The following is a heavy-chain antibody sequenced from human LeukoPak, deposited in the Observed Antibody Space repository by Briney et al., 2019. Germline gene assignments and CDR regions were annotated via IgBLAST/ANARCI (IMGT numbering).Heavy chain of an antibody. D-gene: IGHD2-2*01. CDR1: GFTFSSYA. V-gene: IGHV3-23*01. J-gene: IGHJ3*01. Sequence: PGGSLRLSCAASGFTFSSYAMSWVRQAPGKGLEWVSAISGSGGSTYYADSVKGRFTISRDNSKNTLYLQMNSLRAEDTAVYYCAKDRVVPAAKWARDAFDVWGQGTMVTVSS. CDR3: AKDRVVPAAKWARDAFDV. CDR2: ISGSGGST.